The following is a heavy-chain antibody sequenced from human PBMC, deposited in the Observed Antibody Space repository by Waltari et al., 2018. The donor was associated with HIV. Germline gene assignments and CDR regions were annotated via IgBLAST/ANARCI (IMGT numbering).Heavy chain of an antibody. D-gene: IGHD2-2*02. CDR3: ARMHCSSTSCYTEYYYYGMDV. Sequence: QVQLVESGGGVVQPGRSLRLSCAASGFTFSTYAMHWVRQAPGKGLECVAVISYDGSNKYYADSVKGRFTISRDNSKNTLYLQMNSLRAEDTAVYYCARMHCSSTSCYTEYYYYGMDVWGQGTTVTVSS. CDR2: ISYDGSNK. CDR1: GFTFSTYA. J-gene: IGHJ6*02. V-gene: IGHV3-30*04.